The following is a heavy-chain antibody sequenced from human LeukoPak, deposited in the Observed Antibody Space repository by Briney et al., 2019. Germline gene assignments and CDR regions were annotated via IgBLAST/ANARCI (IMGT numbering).Heavy chain of an antibody. CDR3: ARDWDSSGYYYDY. V-gene: IGHV3-66*02. CDR2: IYSGGST. D-gene: IGHD3-22*01. CDR1: GFTVSSNY. Sequence: PGGSLRLSCAASGFTVSSNYMSWVRQAPGKGLEWVSVIYSGGSTYYADSVKGRFTISRDNSKNTLYLQMNGLRAEDTAVYYCARDWDSSGYYYDYWGQGTLVTVSS. J-gene: IGHJ4*02.